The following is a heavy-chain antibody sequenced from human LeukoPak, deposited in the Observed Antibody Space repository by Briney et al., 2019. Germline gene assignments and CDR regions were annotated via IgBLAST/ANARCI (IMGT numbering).Heavy chain of an antibody. V-gene: IGHV3-48*03. CDR3: ARRFRD. D-gene: IGHD5-24*01. CDR1: GLPFSGFE. J-gene: IGHJ4*02. CDR2: IRSDGSLK. Sequence: GSLRLSLVGSGLPFSGFEMNWVRPAPGKGLEWVSYIRSDGSLKTYADSVKGRFTISRDNAKNSLFLQMNSLRVEDTAIYYCARRFRDWGQGMLVTVS.